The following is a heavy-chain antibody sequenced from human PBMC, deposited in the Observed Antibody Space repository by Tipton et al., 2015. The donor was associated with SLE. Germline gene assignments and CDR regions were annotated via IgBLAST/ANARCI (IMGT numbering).Heavy chain of an antibody. J-gene: IGHJ3*02. CDR3: ARDSPRGDAFDI. Sequence: TLSLTCAVYGGSFSGYYWSWIRQPPGKGLEWIGEINHSGSTNYNPSLKSRVTISVDTSKNQFSLKLSSVTAADTAVYYCARDSPRGDAFDIWGQGTMVTVSS. CDR2: INHSGST. CDR1: GGSFSGYY. D-gene: IGHD3-10*01. V-gene: IGHV4-34*01.